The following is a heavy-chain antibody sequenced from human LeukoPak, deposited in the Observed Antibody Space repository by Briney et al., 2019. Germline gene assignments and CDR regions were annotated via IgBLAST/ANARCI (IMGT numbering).Heavy chain of an antibody. CDR3: AKVFNDSTYAFDI. CDR2: ISSSSSYI. V-gene: IGHV3-21*04. CDR1: GFTFSSYS. J-gene: IGHJ3*02. Sequence: GGSLRLSCAASGFTFSSYSMNWVRQAPGKGLEWVSSISSSSSYIYYADSVKGRFTISRDNAKNSLYLQMNSLRAEDTALYYCAKVFNDSTYAFDIWGQGTMVTVSS. D-gene: IGHD3-22*01.